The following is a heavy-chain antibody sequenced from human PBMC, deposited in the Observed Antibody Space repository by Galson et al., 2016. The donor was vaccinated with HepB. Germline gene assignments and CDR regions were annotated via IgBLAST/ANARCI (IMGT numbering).Heavy chain of an antibody. CDR3: ERRYCSGGSCLPDP. CDR1: GYTFTNYA. D-gene: IGHD2-15*01. CDR2: INAGNGNT. V-gene: IGHV1-3*01. Sequence: SVKVSCKASGYTFTNYAMHWVRQAPGQRLEWMGWINAGNGNTKYSHIFKGRVTFTRDKSANTVYMELSSLTSEDTAVYYCERRYCSGGSCLPDPWGQGTLVTVSS. J-gene: IGHJ5*02.